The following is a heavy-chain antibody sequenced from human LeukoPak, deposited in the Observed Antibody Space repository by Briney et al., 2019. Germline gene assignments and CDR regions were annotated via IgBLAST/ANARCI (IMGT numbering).Heavy chain of an antibody. CDR1: GYTFTGYY. CDR3: ARESRIAAAGYIDY. V-gene: IGHV1-2*02. J-gene: IGHJ4*02. D-gene: IGHD6-13*01. Sequence: ASVKVSCKASGYTFTGYYMHWVRQAAGRGLEGMGWINPNSGGTNYAQKFQGRVTMTRDTSISTAYMELSRLRSDDTAVYYCARESRIAAAGYIDYWGQGTLVTVSS. CDR2: INPNSGGT.